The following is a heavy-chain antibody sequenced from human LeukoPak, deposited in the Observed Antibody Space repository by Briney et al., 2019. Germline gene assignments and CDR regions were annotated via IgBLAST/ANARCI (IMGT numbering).Heavy chain of an antibody. CDR3: ARDPSLALAGTPFDY. Sequence: NPGGSLRLSCAASGFTFSDYYMNWLRQAPGKGPEWVSYISNSGDSIYYADSVKGRFTISRDNAKNLLYLQMNSLRADDTAVYYCARDPSLALAGTPFDYCGQGTRVTVSS. V-gene: IGHV3-11*04. CDR2: ISNSGDSI. D-gene: IGHD6-19*01. J-gene: IGHJ4*02. CDR1: GFTFSDYY.